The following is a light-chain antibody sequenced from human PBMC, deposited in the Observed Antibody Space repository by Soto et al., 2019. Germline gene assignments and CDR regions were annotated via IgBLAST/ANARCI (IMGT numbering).Light chain of an antibody. CDR1: QDISNY. CDR2: AAS. V-gene: IGKV1-33*01. CDR3: QQYDNLPLT. J-gene: IGKJ4*01. Sequence: DIQMTQSPSSLSASVGDRVTITCQAIQDISNYLNWYQQKLGKAPKLLIYAASNLETGVPSRFSGSGSGTDFTFTISSLQPEDFATYYCQQYDNLPLTFGGGTRVEIK.